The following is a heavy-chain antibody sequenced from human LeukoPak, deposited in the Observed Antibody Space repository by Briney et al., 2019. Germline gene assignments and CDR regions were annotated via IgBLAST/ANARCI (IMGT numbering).Heavy chain of an antibody. J-gene: IGHJ4*02. Sequence: GGSLRLSCAASGFSFSSYSMNWVRRAPGKGLEGVAYIGSSSRTIYYADSVKGRFTISRDNAKNSLYLQMNSLRDEDTAVYYCARHDYDDKSGDYWGQGTLVTVSS. V-gene: IGHV3-48*02. CDR2: IGSSSRTI. CDR1: GFSFSSYS. D-gene: IGHD4-23*01. CDR3: ARHDYDDKSGDY.